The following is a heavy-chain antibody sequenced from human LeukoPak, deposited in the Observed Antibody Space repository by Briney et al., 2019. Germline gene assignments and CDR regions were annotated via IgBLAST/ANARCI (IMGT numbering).Heavy chain of an antibody. CDR3: ARGPLVLGYCSGGSCYIGWFDP. J-gene: IGHJ5*02. CDR1: GYTFTGYY. CDR2: INTNTGNP. D-gene: IGHD2-15*01. Sequence: ASVKVSCKASGYTFTGYYMHWVRQAPGQGLEWMGWINTNTGNPTYAQGFTGRFVFSLDTSDSTAYLQISSLKAEDSAMYYCARGPLVLGYCSGGSCYIGWFDPWGQGTLVTVSS. V-gene: IGHV7-4-1*02.